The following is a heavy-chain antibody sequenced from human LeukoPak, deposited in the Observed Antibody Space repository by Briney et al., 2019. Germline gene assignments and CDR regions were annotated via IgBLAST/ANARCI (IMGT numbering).Heavy chain of an antibody. Sequence: PSETLSLTCAVYGGSFSRYYWSWIRQSPGKGLEWIAEIDHRGDTNYNPSVKSRVTISVDTSKNQFSPKVTSLTAADTAVYYCARGPTISETGYFDYWGQGTPVAVSS. CDR2: IDHRGDT. D-gene: IGHD1-1*01. CDR3: ARGPTISETGYFDY. V-gene: IGHV4-34*01. CDR1: GGSFSRYY. J-gene: IGHJ4*03.